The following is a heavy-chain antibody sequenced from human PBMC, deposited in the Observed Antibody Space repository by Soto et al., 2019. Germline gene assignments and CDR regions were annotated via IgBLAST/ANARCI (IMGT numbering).Heavy chain of an antibody. V-gene: IGHV3-9*01. J-gene: IGHJ4*02. CDR2: ISWNSGST. CDR1: GVTFDVYV. Sequence: PGGSLGLGCAASGVTFDVYVMHWVRQDQGKGLEWVSGISWNSGSTGYADSVKGRFTISRDNAKNSLYLQMNSLRAEDTALFYCVTDGKQQLVLFGFLDYWGQGTLVTVYS. CDR3: VTDGKQQLVLFGFLDY. D-gene: IGHD6-13*01.